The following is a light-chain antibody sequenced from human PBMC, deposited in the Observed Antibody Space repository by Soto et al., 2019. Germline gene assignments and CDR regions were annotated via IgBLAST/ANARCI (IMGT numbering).Light chain of an antibody. J-gene: IGKJ5*01. Sequence: EIVMTQSPATLSVSPVERATLSCMASQSVSRKLAWYQQKPGQAPRLLIYDASNRATGIPARFSGSGSGTDFTLTISSLEPEDFAVYYCQQRSNWPPTFGQGTRLEL. CDR3: QQRSNWPPT. CDR1: QSVSRK. V-gene: IGKV3-11*01. CDR2: DAS.